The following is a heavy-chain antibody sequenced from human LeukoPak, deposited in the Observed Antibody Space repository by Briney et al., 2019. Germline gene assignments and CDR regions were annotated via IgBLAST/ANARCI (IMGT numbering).Heavy chain of an antibody. CDR2: IYYSGST. D-gene: IGHD6-6*01. CDR1: GGSISSYY. CDR3: AGLQLGDTFDL. J-gene: IGHJ2*01. Sequence: SETLSLTCTVSGGSISSYYWSWIRQPPGKGLEWIGYIYYSGSTNYNPSLESRVTISVDTSKNQFSLKLSSVTAADTAVYYCAGLQLGDTFDLWGRGTLVTVSS. V-gene: IGHV4-59*01.